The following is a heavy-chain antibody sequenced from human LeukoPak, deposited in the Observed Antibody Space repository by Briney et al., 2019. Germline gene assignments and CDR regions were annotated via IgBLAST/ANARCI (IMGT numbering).Heavy chain of an antibody. Sequence: PGGSLRLSCAASGFTFSSYEMNWVRQAPGKGLEWVSYISSSGSTIYYADSVKGRFTISRDNAKNSLYLQMNSLRAEDTAVYYCARDGKYNWNGRGVFDYWGQGTLVTVSS. V-gene: IGHV3-48*03. CDR2: ISSSGSTI. J-gene: IGHJ4*02. CDR3: ARDGKYNWNGRGVFDY. D-gene: IGHD1-20*01. CDR1: GFTFSSYE.